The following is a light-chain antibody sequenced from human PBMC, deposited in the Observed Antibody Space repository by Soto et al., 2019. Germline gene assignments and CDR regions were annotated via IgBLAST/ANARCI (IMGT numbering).Light chain of an antibody. J-gene: IGLJ2*01. CDR3: AAWDASLNGVV. CDR2: YNN. Sequence: QAVVTQPPSASGTPGQRVTISCFGSSSNIGSKTVNWYQRLPGAAPKLLIYYNNQRPSGVPDRFSGSKSGTSASLAIGGLQSDDEADYYCAAWDASLNGVVFGGGTQLTVL. CDR1: SSNIGSKT. V-gene: IGLV1-44*01.